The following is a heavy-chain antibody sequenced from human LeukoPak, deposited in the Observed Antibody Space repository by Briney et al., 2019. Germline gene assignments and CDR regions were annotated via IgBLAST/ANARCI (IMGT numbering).Heavy chain of an antibody. CDR3: ARSGPGYSSSWTLDY. D-gene: IGHD6-13*01. J-gene: IGHJ4*02. Sequence: ASVTVSCKASGGTFSSYALSWVRQAPGQGLEWMGGIIPIFGTANYAQKFQGRVTITTDESTSTAYMELSSLRSEDTAVYYCARSGPGYSSSWTLDYWGQGTLVTVSS. CDR2: IIPIFGTA. V-gene: IGHV1-69*05. CDR1: GGTFSSYA.